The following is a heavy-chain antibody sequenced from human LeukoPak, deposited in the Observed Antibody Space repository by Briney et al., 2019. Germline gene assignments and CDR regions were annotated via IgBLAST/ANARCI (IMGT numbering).Heavy chain of an antibody. J-gene: IGHJ3*02. CDR3: ARDSRTTVTTRTGAFDI. V-gene: IGHV1-46*01. CDR2: INPSGGST. CDR1: GYTFTSYY. Sequence: GASVKVSCKASGYTFTSYYMHWVRQAPGQGLEWMGIINPSGGSTSYAQKFQGRVTMTRDTSTSTVYMELSSLRSEDTAVYYCARDSRTTVTTRTGAFDIWGQRTMVTVSS. D-gene: IGHD4-17*01.